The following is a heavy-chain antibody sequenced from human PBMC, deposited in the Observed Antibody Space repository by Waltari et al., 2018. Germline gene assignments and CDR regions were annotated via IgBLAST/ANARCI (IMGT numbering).Heavy chain of an antibody. CDR2: ISGSGGST. Sequence: EVQLVESGGGLVQPGGSLRLSCAASGFTVSSYAMSWVRQAPGKGLEWVSAISGSGGSTYYADSVKGRFTISRDNSKNTLYLQMNSLRAEDTAVYYCAKDSQGYSYGSAWFDPWGQGTLVTVSS. J-gene: IGHJ5*02. CDR1: GFTVSSYA. V-gene: IGHV3-23*04. D-gene: IGHD5-18*01. CDR3: AKDSQGYSYGSAWFDP.